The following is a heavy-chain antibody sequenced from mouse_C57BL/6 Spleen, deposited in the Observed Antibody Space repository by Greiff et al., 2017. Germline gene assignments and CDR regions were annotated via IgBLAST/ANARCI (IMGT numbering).Heavy chain of an antibody. CDR2: IYPRSGNT. J-gene: IGHJ2*01. CDR3: ARGEGLLHYFDY. CDR1: GYTFTSYG. Sequence: VQLQQSGAELARPGASVKLSCKASGYTFTSYGISWVKQRTGQGLEWIGEIYPRSGNTYYNEKFKGKATLTADKSSSTAYMELRSLTSEDSAVYFCARGEGLLHYFDYWGQGTTLTVSS. D-gene: IGHD2-1*01. V-gene: IGHV1-81*01.